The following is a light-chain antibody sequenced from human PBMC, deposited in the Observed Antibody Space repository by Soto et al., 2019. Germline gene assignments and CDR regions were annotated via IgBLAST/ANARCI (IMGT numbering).Light chain of an antibody. CDR3: QQSYSTPYT. CDR1: QSISSY. V-gene: IGKV1-39*01. Sequence: DIQMTQSPSSLSASVGDRVTITCRASQSISSYLNWYQQKPGKAPKLLIYAASSLQSGVPSRFSGSGSGTEFTSTISSLQPEDFATYYCQQSYSTPYTFGQGNKLEIK. CDR2: AAS. J-gene: IGKJ2*01.